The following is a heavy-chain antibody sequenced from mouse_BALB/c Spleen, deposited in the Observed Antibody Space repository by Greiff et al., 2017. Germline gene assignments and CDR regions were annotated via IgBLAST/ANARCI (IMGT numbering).Heavy chain of an antibody. V-gene: IGHV5-9-4*01. CDR3: ARKDDYDAAWFAY. CDR1: GFTFSSYA. CDR2: ISSGGSYT. Sequence: EVQVVESGGGLVKPGGSLKLSCAASGFTFSSYAMSWVRQSPEKRLEWVAEISSGGSYTYYPDTVTGRFTISRDNAKNTLYLEMSSLRSEDTAMYYRARKDDYDAAWFAYWGQGTLVTVSA. D-gene: IGHD2-4*01. J-gene: IGHJ3*01.